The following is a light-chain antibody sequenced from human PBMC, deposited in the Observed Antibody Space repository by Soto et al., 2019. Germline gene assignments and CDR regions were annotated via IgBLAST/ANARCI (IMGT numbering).Light chain of an antibody. Sequence: DIVMTQSPDSLAVSLGERATINCKSSQSVIYSSNNKNYVAWYQQKPGQPPKLLIYWASTRESGVPDRFSGSGSGTDFTLTISSLQAEDVAVYFCHQYYRHPLTFGPGTKVDIK. J-gene: IGKJ3*01. CDR2: WAS. CDR3: HQYYRHPLT. CDR1: QSVIYSSNNKNY. V-gene: IGKV4-1*01.